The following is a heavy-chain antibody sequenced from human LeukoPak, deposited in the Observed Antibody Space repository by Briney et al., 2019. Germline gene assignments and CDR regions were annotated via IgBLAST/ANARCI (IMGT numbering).Heavy chain of an antibody. CDR2: INPNSGGT. V-gene: IGHV1-2*02. Sequence: ASVKVSCKASGYTFTGYYMHWVRQAPGQGLEWMGWINPNSGGTNYAQKFQGRVTMTRDTSISTAYMELSRLRSEDTAVYYCARFAVHRRITVAGQFGLDYWGQGTLVTVSS. D-gene: IGHD6-19*01. CDR1: GYTFTGYY. CDR3: ARFAVHRRITVAGQFGLDY. J-gene: IGHJ4*02.